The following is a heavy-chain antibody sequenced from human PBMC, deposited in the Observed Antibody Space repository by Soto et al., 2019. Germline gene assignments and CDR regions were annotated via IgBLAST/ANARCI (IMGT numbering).Heavy chain of an antibody. V-gene: IGHV4-39*01. CDR2: VYYSGRT. J-gene: IGHJ4*02. CDR1: GGCISTSGYY. CDR3: ARKEDGSYYYRAYFFDY. Sequence: SQTLSLTCTVSGGCISTSGYYWGLIRQPPGKGLEWIGSVYYSGRTYYSPSLKSRVTISVDTSKNQFSLNLTSVTAAETAVYFCARKEDGSYYYRAYFFDYWGQGTLVTVSS. D-gene: IGHD3-22*01.